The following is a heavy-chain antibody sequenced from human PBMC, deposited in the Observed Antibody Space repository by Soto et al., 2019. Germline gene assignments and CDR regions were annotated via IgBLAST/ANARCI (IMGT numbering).Heavy chain of an antibody. CDR3: ARIGEPYYYYYGMDV. CDR2: IWYDGSNK. V-gene: IGHV3-33*01. J-gene: IGHJ6*02. CDR1: GFNFSSYG. D-gene: IGHD2-21*01. Sequence: PGGSLSLSCAASGFNFSSYGMHWVRQAPGKGLEWVAVIWYDGSNKYYADPVKGRFTISRDNSKNTLYLQMNSLRAEDTAVYYCARIGEPYYYYYGMDVWGQGTTVTVSS.